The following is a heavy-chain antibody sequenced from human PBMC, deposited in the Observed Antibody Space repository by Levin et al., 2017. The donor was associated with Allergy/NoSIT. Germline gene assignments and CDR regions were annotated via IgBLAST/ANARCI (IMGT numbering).Heavy chain of an antibody. CDR1: GGTFSKYA. J-gene: IGHJ6*03. Sequence: SVKVSCKSSGGTFSKYAISWVRQAPGQGPEWLGGIIPIFGTPHYAHRFQGRVTITADTSTNTAQLEMNSLRSEDTAVYYCASATSEDFLSGYYFFMDVWGKGTTVTVSS. CDR2: IIPIFGTP. D-gene: IGHD3-3*01. V-gene: IGHV1-69*06. CDR3: ASATSEDFLSGYYFFMDV.